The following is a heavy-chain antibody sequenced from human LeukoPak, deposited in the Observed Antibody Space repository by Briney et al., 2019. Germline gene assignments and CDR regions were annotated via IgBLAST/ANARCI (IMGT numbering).Heavy chain of an antibody. CDR3: ARDPLHWNDGVDDSFDI. V-gene: IGHV3-48*04. CDR1: GFTFSSYS. CDR2: ISSSSSTI. D-gene: IGHD1-1*01. J-gene: IGHJ3*02. Sequence: GGSLRLSCVASGFTFSSYSMNWVRQAPGKGLEWVSYISSSSSTIYYADSVKGRFTISRDNAKNSLYLQMNSLRVEDTAVYYCARDPLHWNDGVDDSFDIWGQGTMVTVSS.